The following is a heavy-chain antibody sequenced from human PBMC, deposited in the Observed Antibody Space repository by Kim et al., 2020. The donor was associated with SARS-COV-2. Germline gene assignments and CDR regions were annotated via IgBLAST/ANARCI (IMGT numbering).Heavy chain of an antibody. J-gene: IGHJ4*02. V-gene: IGHV4-59*08. CDR1: GISITNYY. Sequence: SETLSLTCTVSGISITNYYWSWIRQSPGKGLEWIGHIFHTGRSTYNPSLKSRVTISVDVSKNQFSLKLNSVTAADTATYYCARQYYVSSGPYFDSWGQGTRDPVSS. D-gene: IGHD3-22*01. CDR2: IFHTGRS. CDR3: ARQYYVSSGPYFDS.